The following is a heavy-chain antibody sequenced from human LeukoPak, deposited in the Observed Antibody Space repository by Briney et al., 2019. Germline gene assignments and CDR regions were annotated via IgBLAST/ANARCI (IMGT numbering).Heavy chain of an antibody. D-gene: IGHD5-18*01. J-gene: IGHJ4*02. V-gene: IGHV4-34*01. Sequence: PSETLSLTCAVYGGSFSGYYWSWIRQPPGKGLEWIGEINHSGSTNYNPSLKSRVTISVDTSKNQFSLKLSSVTAADTAVYYCARLPRRGYSYGGKDYWGQGTLVTVSS. CDR2: INHSGST. CDR1: GGSFSGYY. CDR3: ARLPRRGYSYGGKDY.